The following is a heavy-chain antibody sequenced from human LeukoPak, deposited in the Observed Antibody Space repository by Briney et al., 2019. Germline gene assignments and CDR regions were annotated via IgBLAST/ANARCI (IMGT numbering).Heavy chain of an antibody. D-gene: IGHD6-13*01. Sequence: PSETLSLACTVSGGSIRSSTDYWGWIRQTPGKELEWIGSIYYSGSTYYNPSLKSRVTISVDTSNNQFSLKLNSVTAADTAVYYCARGPQISSWPITSYYYYMDVWGKGTTVTISS. CDR1: GGSIRSSTDY. J-gene: IGHJ6*04. V-gene: IGHV4-39*07. CDR3: ARGPQISSWPITSYYYYMDV. CDR2: IYYSGST.